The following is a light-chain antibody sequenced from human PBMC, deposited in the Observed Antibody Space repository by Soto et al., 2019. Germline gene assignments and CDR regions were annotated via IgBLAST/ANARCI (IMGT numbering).Light chain of an antibody. CDR1: SGHSSYI. CDR2: LEGSGSY. CDR3: ETWYSNTYV. J-gene: IGLJ1*01. V-gene: IGLV4-60*03. Sequence: QSVLTQSSSASASLGSSVKLTCTLSSGHSSYIIAWHQQQPGKAPRYLMKLEGSGSYNKGSGVPDRFSGASSGADRYLTISNLQSEDEADYYCETWYSNTYVFRTGTKLTVL.